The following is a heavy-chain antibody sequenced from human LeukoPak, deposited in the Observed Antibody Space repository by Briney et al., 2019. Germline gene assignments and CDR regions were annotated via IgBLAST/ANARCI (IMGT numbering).Heavy chain of an antibody. CDR3: ARGGGYDILTRNAGYFDY. CDR1: GFTFSDYY. CDR2: ISSSGSTI. D-gene: IGHD3-9*01. V-gene: IGHV3-11*04. J-gene: IGHJ4*02. Sequence: PGGSLRLSXAASGFTFSDYYMSWIRQAPGKGLEWVSYISSSGSTIYYADSVKGRFTISRDNAKNSLYLQMNSLRAEDTAVYYCARGGGYDILTRNAGYFDYWGQGTLVTVSS.